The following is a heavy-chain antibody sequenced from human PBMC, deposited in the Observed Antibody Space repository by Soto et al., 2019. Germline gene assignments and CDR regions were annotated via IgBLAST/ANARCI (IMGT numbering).Heavy chain of an antibody. CDR1: GGTFSSYT. CDR3: ARGPPSRYYYDSSSYYDY. D-gene: IGHD3-22*01. Sequence: ASVKVSCKASGGTFSSYTISWVRQAPGQGLEWMGRIIPILGIANYAQKFQGRVTITADKSTSTAYMELSSLRSEDTAVYYCARGPPSRYYYDSSSYYDYWGQGTLVTVS. CDR2: IIPILGIA. V-gene: IGHV1-69*02. J-gene: IGHJ4*02.